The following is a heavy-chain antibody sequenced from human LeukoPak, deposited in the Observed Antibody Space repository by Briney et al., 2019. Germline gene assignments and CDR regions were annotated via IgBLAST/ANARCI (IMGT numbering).Heavy chain of an antibody. D-gene: IGHD6-19*01. J-gene: IGHJ6*02. V-gene: IGHV1-2*04. CDR2: INPNSGGT. CDR1: GYTFTGYH. Sequence: ASVKVSCKASGYTFTGYHMHWVRQAPGQGLEWMGWINPNSGGTNYAQKFQGWVTMTRDTSISTAYMELSRLRSDDTAVYYCARGAGQTKRGLWVWYYGMDVWGQGTTVTVSS. CDR3: ARGAGQTKRGLWVWYYGMDV.